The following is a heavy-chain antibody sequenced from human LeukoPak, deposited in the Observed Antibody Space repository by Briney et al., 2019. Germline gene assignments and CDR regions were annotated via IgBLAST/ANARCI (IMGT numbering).Heavy chain of an antibody. CDR3: ARPLADYYDSSGHGWFDP. Sequence: TSETLSLTCTVSGGSISSSSYYWGWIRQPPGKGLEWIGSIYYSGSTYYNPSLKSRVTISVDTSKNQFSLKLSSVTAADTAVYYCARPLADYYDSSGHGWFDPWGQGTLVTVSS. V-gene: IGHV4-39*01. CDR2: IYYSGST. D-gene: IGHD3-22*01. CDR1: GGSISSSSYY. J-gene: IGHJ5*02.